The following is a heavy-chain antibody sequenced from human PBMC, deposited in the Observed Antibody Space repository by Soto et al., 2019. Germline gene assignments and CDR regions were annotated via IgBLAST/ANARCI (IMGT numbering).Heavy chain of an antibody. Sequence: QVQLVQSGAEVKKPGASVKVSCKASGYTFTSYAMHWVRQDPGQRLEWMGWINAGNGNTKYSQKFQGRVTITRDTSASTAYMELSSLRSEDTAVYYCATSGGVRGVILNWGQGTLVTVSS. V-gene: IGHV1-3*01. CDR2: INAGNGNT. D-gene: IGHD3-10*01. CDR1: GYTFTSYA. J-gene: IGHJ4*02. CDR3: ATSGGVRGVILN.